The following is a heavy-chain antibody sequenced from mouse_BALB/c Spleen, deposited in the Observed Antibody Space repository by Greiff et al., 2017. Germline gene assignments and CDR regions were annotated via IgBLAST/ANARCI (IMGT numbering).Heavy chain of an antibody. CDR1: GFNIKDTY. D-gene: IGHD2-3*01. V-gene: IGHV14-3*02. Sequence: VQLQQSGAELVKPGASVKLSCTASGFNIKDTYMHWVKQRPEQGLEWIGRIDPANGNTKYDPKFQGKATITADTSSNTAYLQLSSLTSEDTAVYYCARMGSDGYYGELAYWGQGTLVTVSA. CDR3: ARMGSDGYYGELAY. CDR2: IDPANGNT. J-gene: IGHJ3*01.